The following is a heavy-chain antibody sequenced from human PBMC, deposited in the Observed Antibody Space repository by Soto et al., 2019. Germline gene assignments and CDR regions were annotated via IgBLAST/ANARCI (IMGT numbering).Heavy chain of an antibody. Sequence: ASVKVSCKASGFTFTSSAVQWVRQACGQRLEWIGWIVVGSGNTIYAQKFQERVTITRDLSTSTAYMELSSLRSEDTAVYYCAAKGQQHLGYYNGMDVWGQGTTVTVSS. CDR1: GFTFTSSA. J-gene: IGHJ6*02. D-gene: IGHD6-13*01. CDR2: IVVGSGNT. CDR3: AAKGQQHLGYYNGMDV. V-gene: IGHV1-58*01.